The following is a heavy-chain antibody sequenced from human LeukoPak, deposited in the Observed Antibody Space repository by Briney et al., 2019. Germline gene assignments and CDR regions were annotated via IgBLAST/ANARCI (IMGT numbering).Heavy chain of an antibody. CDR2: INPSSGST. Sequence: ASVKVSYKASGYTFTSYYLHWVRQAPGQGLEWVGIINPSSGSTSYAQKFQGRVTMTRDTSTGTVYMELSSLRSEDTAVYYCAREKRITVIVVTGNTFDIWGQGTMVTVSS. J-gene: IGHJ3*02. CDR3: AREKRITVIVVTGNTFDI. V-gene: IGHV1-46*01. CDR1: GYTFTSYY. D-gene: IGHD3-22*01.